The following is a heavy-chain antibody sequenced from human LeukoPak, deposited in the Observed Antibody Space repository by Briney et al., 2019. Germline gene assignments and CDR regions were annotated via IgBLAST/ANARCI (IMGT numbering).Heavy chain of an antibody. CDR3: ARDQGGSSHRHAFDI. D-gene: IGHD2-15*01. V-gene: IGHV4-61*08. CDR1: GGSVRSDDYY. CDR2: IYHTGSI. Sequence: SETLSFTCTVSGGSVRSDDYYWSWIRQPPGMGLEWIGHIYHTGSIVYNSFLESRITISLDMSNNQFSLKLTSVTAADTAVYYCARDQGGSSHRHAFDIWGQGTTVTVSS. J-gene: IGHJ3*02.